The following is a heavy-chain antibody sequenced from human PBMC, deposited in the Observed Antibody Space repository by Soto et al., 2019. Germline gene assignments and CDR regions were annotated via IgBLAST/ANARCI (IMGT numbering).Heavy chain of an antibody. D-gene: IGHD1-26*01. CDR1: GFTFSYYW. CDR2: IHNDGSRT. J-gene: IGHJ3*01. V-gene: IGHV3-74*03. Sequence: EVQLVESGGGLVQPGESLRLSCAASGFTFSYYWMHWVRQTPGKGLLWVSHIHNDGSRTTYADSVKGRFTISRDNARSRVYLVMNSLGDDGTAVYECARGDRGPFDLWGQGKAVPVSS. CDR3: ARGDRGPFDL.